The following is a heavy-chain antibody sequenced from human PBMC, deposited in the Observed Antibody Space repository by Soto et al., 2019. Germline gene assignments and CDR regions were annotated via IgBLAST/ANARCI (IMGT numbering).Heavy chain of an antibody. CDR1: GGISNNYS. CDR2: IIPLFDTV. CDR3: ARERTGTTSMDV. D-gene: IGHD1-1*01. Sequence: QVQLVQSGAEVKKPGSSVKVSCTASGGISNNYSISWVRQAPGQGLEWMGGIIPLFDTVDYAQKFQGRVTMTRNTSISTAYMELSSLRSEDTAVYYCARERTGTTSMDVWGQGTTVTVSS. V-gene: IGHV1-69*05. J-gene: IGHJ6*02.